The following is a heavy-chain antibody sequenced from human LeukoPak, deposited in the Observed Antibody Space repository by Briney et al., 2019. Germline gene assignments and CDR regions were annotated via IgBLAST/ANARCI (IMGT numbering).Heavy chain of an antibody. J-gene: IGHJ6*02. CDR1: GGSIGNYY. CDR2: VYTSRTT. Sequence: PSETLSLTCTVSGGSIGNYYWSWIQQPPGKGLEWIGRVYTSRTTNYNPSFKSRVTMSLDTSKNQLSLKLMSVTAADTAVYYCARGAPTVTIPTPYYYYGMDVWGQGTTVTVSS. D-gene: IGHD4-17*01. V-gene: IGHV4-4*07. CDR3: ARGAPTVTIPTPYYYYGMDV.